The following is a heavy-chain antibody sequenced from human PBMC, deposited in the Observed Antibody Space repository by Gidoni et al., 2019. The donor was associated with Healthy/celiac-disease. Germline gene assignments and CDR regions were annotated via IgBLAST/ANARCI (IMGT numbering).Heavy chain of an antibody. CDR2: ISSSSSYI. J-gene: IGHJ5*02. CDR3: AREERITIFGVVDSSWFDP. CDR1: GFTFSSYS. Sequence: EVQLVESGGGLVKPGGSLRLSCAASGFTFSSYSMNWVRQAPGKWLEWVSSISSSSSYIYYADSVKGRFTISRDNAKNSLYLQMNSLRAEDTAVYYCAREERITIFGVVDSSWFDPWGQGTLFTVSS. V-gene: IGHV3-21*01. D-gene: IGHD3-3*01.